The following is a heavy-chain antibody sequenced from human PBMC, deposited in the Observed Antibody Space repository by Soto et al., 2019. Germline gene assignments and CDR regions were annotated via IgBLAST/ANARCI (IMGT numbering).Heavy chain of an antibody. CDR3: ARGDSSGYFPF. Sequence: QVQLQESEPGLVKPSETLSLTCTVSGDSISSGGYYWSWIRQHPGKGLEWIGYIYYNGSTYYGPSLKSRVTLSIDTSKFQFSLKLNSVTAADTAVYYCARGDSSGYFPFWGQGTLVTVSS. J-gene: IGHJ4*02. D-gene: IGHD3-22*01. CDR1: GDSISSGGYY. CDR2: IYYNGST. V-gene: IGHV4-31*03.